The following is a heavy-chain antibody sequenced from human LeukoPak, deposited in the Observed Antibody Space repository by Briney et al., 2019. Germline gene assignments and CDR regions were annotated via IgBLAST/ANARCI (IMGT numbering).Heavy chain of an antibody. Sequence: SETLSLTCTVSGGSISSYCWSWIRQPPGKGLEWIGFIYYSGSTNCNPSLKSRVTISVDTSKNQFSLKLSSVTAADTAVYYCARDLNINWFDPWGQGTLVTVSS. CDR1: GGSISSYC. V-gene: IGHV4-59*01. CDR2: IYYSGST. J-gene: IGHJ5*02. CDR3: ARDLNINWFDP.